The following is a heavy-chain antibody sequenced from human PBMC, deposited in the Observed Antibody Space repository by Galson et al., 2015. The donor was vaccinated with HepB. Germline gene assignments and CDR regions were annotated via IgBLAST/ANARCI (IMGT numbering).Heavy chain of an antibody. CDR1: GFTFRNYG. D-gene: IGHD5-12*01. V-gene: IGHV3-33*06. CDR2: IWHDGSNK. Sequence: SLRLSCAASGFTFRNYGMHWVRQAPGKGLEWVAVIWHDGSNKYYADSVKGRFTISRDNSKNTLYLQMNSLRPEETAVYYCAKDGVFSGYDLDHWGQGTLVTVSS. CDR3: AKDGVFSGYDLDH. J-gene: IGHJ4*02.